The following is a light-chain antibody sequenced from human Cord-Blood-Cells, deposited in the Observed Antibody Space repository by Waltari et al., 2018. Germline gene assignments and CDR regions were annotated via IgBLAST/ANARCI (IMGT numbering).Light chain of an antibody. Sequence: QSVLTQPPPVPRAPSQSVTTCCTRSRSTSWGGYDVHWYQQLPGTAPKLLLYGNSNRPSGVPDRFSGSKSGTSASLAITGLQAEDEADYYCQSYDSSLSGSVVFGGGTKLTVL. CDR1: RSTSWGGYD. V-gene: IGLV1-40*01. CDR2: GNS. J-gene: IGLJ2*01. CDR3: QSYDSSLSGSVV.